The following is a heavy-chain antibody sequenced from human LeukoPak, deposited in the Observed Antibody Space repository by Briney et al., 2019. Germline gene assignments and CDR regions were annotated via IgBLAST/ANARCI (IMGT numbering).Heavy chain of an antibody. CDR3: AKDANSGWSYFDY. D-gene: IGHD6-19*01. V-gene: IGHV3-30*02. Sequence: GGSLRLSCAASGFIFSNYGIHWVRQAPGKGPEWVAFIRYDGSNEYYADSVKGRFTISRDNSKNILYLQMNSLRAEDTAVYYCAKDANSGWSYFDYWGQGTLVTVSS. CDR1: GFIFSNYG. J-gene: IGHJ4*02. CDR2: IRYDGSNE.